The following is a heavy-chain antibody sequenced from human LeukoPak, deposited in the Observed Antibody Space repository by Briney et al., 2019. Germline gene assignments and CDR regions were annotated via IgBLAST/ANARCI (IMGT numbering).Heavy chain of an antibody. Sequence: ASVKVSCKASGYTFTGYYMHWVRQAPGQGLEWMGWINPNSGGTNYAQKFQGRVTMTRDTSISTAYMELSRLRSDDTAVYYCARGDMIVVSRLDYWGQGTLVTVSS. D-gene: IGHD3-22*01. V-gene: IGHV1-2*02. CDR3: ARGDMIVVSRLDY. J-gene: IGHJ4*02. CDR1: GYTFTGYY. CDR2: INPNSGGT.